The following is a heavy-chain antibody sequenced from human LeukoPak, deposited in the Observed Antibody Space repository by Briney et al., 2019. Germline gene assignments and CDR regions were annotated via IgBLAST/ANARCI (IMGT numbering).Heavy chain of an antibody. V-gene: IGHV3-30*02. Sequence: GGSLRLSCAASGFTFSTYGMHWVRQAPGKGLDWVAFIRYDGSEGYYADSVKDRFTVSRDNSKNTLYLQMNSLRAEDTAVYYCAKALGSYWNYYYYYMDVWGKGTTVTVSS. D-gene: IGHD1-1*01. CDR2: IRYDGSEG. CDR1: GFTFSTYG. CDR3: AKALGSYWNYYYYYMDV. J-gene: IGHJ6*03.